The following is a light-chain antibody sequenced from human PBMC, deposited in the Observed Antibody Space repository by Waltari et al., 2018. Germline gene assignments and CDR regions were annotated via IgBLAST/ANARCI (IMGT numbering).Light chain of an antibody. J-gene: IGLJ2*01. Sequence: SYELNQPPSVSVSPGQTASITCSGDTLRNIYVSWYHQRPGQSPVLLIYQDTQRPSGIPERISGSNSDDTATLTISGTQAIDEADYYCQVWDVSSMIFGGGTKLTVL. CDR2: QDT. V-gene: IGLV3-1*01. CDR3: QVWDVSSMI. CDR1: TLRNIY.